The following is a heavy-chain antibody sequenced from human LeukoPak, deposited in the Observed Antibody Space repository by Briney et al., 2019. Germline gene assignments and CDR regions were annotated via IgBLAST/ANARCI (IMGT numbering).Heavy chain of an antibody. D-gene: IGHD4-23*01. CDR3: ARLSVYGGNSPARPVDY. Sequence: SETLSLTCTVSGGSLSSYYWSWVRQPPGKGLEWIGYIYDSGDTNYNPSLKSRVTISVDAARNQFSLKLSSVAAADTAVYYCARLSVYGGNSPARPVDYWGQGTLVTVSS. J-gene: IGHJ4*02. V-gene: IGHV4-59*01. CDR2: IYDSGDT. CDR1: GGSLSSYY.